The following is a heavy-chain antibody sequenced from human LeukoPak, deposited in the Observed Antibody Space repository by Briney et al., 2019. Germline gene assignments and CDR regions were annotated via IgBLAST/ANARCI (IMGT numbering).Heavy chain of an antibody. CDR3: ARGSIFGVVIRGGGVYFDY. V-gene: IGHV3-7*01. J-gene: IGHJ4*02. CDR1: RFTFGNYW. D-gene: IGHD3-3*01. CDR2: IKEDGSEK. Sequence: PGGSLRLSCAASRFTFGNYWMSWVRQAPGKGLEWVANIKEDGSEKYYVDSVKGRFTIFRDNAKNSLYLQMNSLRAEDTAVYYCARGSIFGVVIRGGGVYFDYWGQGTLVTVSS.